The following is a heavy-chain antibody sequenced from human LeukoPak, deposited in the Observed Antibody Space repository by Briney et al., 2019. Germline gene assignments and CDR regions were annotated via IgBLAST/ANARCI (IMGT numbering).Heavy chain of an antibody. J-gene: IGHJ4*02. Sequence: GGSLRLSCAASGFTVSNNYMSWVRQAPGKGLEWVSVIYSGGSTYYADSVKGRFTISRDNSRNTLYLQMNSLRVEDTAVYYCASASGGYNYYFDYWGQGTLVTVSS. V-gene: IGHV3-53*01. CDR2: IYSGGST. CDR3: ASASGGYNYYFDY. D-gene: IGHD5-24*01. CDR1: GFTVSNNY.